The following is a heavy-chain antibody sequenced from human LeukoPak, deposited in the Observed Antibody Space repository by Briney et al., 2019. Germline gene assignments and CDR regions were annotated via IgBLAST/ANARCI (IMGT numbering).Heavy chain of an antibody. CDR2: IIPTLGIA. CDR1: GGTFSSYT. CDR3: ARAYYYDSSGHHDFDY. Sequence: SVKVSCKASGGTFSSYTISWVRQAPGQGLEWMGRIIPTLGIANYAQKFQGRVTITADKSTSTAYVELSSLRSEDTAVYYCARAYYYDSSGHHDFDYWGQGTLVTVSS. D-gene: IGHD3-22*01. V-gene: IGHV1-69*02. J-gene: IGHJ4*02.